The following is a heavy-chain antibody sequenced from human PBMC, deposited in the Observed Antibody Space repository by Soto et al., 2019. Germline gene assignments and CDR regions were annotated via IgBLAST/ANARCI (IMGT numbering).Heavy chain of an antibody. V-gene: IGHV1-69*02. Sequence: QVQLVQSGAEVKKPGSSVKVSCKASEGTFSSYTISWVRQAPGQGLEWMGRIIPILGIANYAQKFQGRVTITADKSTSTAYMELSSLRSEDTAVYYCARASCSGGSCYPDDYWGQGTLVTVSS. CDR1: EGTFSSYT. D-gene: IGHD2-15*01. J-gene: IGHJ4*02. CDR3: ARASCSGGSCYPDDY. CDR2: IIPILGIA.